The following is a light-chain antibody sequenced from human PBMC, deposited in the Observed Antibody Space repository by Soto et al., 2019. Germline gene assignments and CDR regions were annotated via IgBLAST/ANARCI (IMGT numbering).Light chain of an antibody. Sequence: SYELTQPLSVSVALGQTARITCGGTNIGSKNVHWYQQKQGQAPVLVIYRVSNRPSGIPERFSGSNSGKTATLTISRAQAGDEADYYCQVWDSSTVVFGGGTKLTVL. CDR3: QVWDSSTVV. J-gene: IGLJ2*01. CDR1: NIGSKN. CDR2: RVS. V-gene: IGLV3-9*01.